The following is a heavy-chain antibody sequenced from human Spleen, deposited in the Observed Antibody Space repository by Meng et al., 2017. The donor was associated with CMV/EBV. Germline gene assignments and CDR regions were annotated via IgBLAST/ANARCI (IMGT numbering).Heavy chain of an antibody. Sequence: GESLKISCAASGFSVSTNYMGWARQAPGKGLEWVSSISSSSSYIYYADSVKGRFTISRDNAKNSLYLQMNSLRAEDTAVYYCGDGYKTRWGQGTLVTVSS. J-gene: IGHJ4*02. V-gene: IGHV3-21*01. CDR2: ISSSSSYI. CDR3: GDGYKTR. D-gene: IGHD5-24*01. CDR1: GFSVSTNY.